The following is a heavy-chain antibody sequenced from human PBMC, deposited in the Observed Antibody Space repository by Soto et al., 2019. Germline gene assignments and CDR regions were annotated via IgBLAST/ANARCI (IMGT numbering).Heavy chain of an antibody. D-gene: IGHD2-15*01. CDR1: GGTFSSYA. Sequence: GAAVKVSCKASGGTFSSYAISWVRQAPGQGLEWMGGIIPIFGTANYAQKFQGRVTSTADESTSTAYMELSSLRSEDTAVYYCATRGPSMAGGYYYYYGMDVWGQGTTVTVSS. V-gene: IGHV1-69*13. CDR2: IIPIFGTA. CDR3: ATRGPSMAGGYYYYYGMDV. J-gene: IGHJ6*02.